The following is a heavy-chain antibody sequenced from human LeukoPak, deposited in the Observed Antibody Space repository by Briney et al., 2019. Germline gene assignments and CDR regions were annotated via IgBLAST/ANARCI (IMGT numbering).Heavy chain of an antibody. D-gene: IGHD2-2*01. Sequence: SETLSLTCTVSGGSISSSSYYWGWIRQPPGKGLEWIGSIYYSGSTYYNPSLKSRVTISVDTSNNQFSLKLSSVTAADTAVYYCARRDLYCSSTSCYVAFDIWGQGTMVTVSS. CDR2: IYYSGST. CDR3: ARRDLYCSSTSCYVAFDI. CDR1: GGSISSSSYY. J-gene: IGHJ3*02. V-gene: IGHV4-39*01.